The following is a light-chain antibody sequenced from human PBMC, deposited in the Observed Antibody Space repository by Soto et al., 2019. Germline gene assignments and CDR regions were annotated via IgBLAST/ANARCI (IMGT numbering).Light chain of an antibody. V-gene: IGLV2-14*03. Sequence: QSALTQPASVSGSPGQSIAISCTGTSSDVGFYNYVSWYQQHPGKAPKLMVYDVNNRPSGVSNRFSGSKSGNTASLTISGLQAEDEADYYSTSYTTSSTYVFGTGTKVTVL. CDR2: DVN. CDR1: SSDVGFYNY. J-gene: IGLJ1*01. CDR3: TSYTTSSTYV.